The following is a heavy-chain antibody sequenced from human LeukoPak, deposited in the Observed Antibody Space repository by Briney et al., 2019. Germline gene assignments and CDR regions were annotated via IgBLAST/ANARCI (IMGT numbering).Heavy chain of an antibody. CDR3: ARGPTTPQYFQY. V-gene: IGHV1-18*01. CDR2: ISADNAKT. J-gene: IGHJ1*01. Sequence: GASVKVSCKASGYTFSSYGISWVRQAPGQGLEWMGWISADNAKTNSAQRLQGRVTMTTHTSTSTAYMELRSLRSDDTAVYYCARGPTTPQYFQYWGQGTLVTVSS. CDR1: GYTFSSYG. D-gene: IGHD1-1*01.